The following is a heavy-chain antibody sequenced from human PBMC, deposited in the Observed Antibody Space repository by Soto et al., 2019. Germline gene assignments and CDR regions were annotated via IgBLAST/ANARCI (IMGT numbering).Heavy chain of an antibody. CDR1: GFPFINAW. Sequence: GGSHRHSSAASGFPFINAWMSWVRQAPGKGLEWVGRIQSKAEGGTTDYAAPVKGRFTISRDDSKNTLYLQMNSLKTEDTAVYFCTPLDCGCPFFSWGRGTLVTVSS. V-gene: IGHV3-15*01. J-gene: IGHJ4*02. CDR3: TPLDCGCPFFS. CDR2: IQSKAEGGTT. D-gene: IGHD2-21*01.